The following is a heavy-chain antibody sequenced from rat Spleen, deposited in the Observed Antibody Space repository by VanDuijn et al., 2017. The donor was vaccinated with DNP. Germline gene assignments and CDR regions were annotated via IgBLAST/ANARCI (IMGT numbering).Heavy chain of an antibody. V-gene: IGHV5-7*01. CDR3: ARHRTIMPYYYAMDA. CDR2: ISYDGSST. D-gene: IGHD1-12*01. Sequence: EVQLVESGGGLVQPGRSMKLSCAASGFTFSNYDMAWVRQAPKKGLEWVATISYDGSSTNYRDSVKGRFTISRDNAKSTLYLQMDSLRSEETATYYCARHRTIMPYYYAMDAWGQGASVTVSS. CDR1: GFTFSNYD. J-gene: IGHJ4*01.